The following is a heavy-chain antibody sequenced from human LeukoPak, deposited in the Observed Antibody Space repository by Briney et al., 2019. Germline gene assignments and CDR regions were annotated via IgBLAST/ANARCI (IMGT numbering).Heavy chain of an antibody. J-gene: IGHJ4*02. Sequence: PSETLSLTCAVYGGSFSGYYWSWIRQPPGKGLEWIGEINHSGSTNYNPSLKSRVTISVDTSKNQFSLKLSSVTAADTAVYYCARRRRGIAARPFDYWGQGTLVTVSS. CDR2: INHSGST. D-gene: IGHD6-6*01. V-gene: IGHV4-34*01. CDR1: GGSFSGYY. CDR3: ARRRRGIAARPFDY.